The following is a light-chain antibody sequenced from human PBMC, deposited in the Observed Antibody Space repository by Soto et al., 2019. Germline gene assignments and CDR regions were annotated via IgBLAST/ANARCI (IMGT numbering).Light chain of an antibody. CDR1: QSVSSN. CDR3: QQYGSSPLT. CDR2: GAS. Sequence: EVVMTQSPATLSVSPGERATLSCRASQSVSSNLAWYQQKPGQAPRLLIYGASTRATGIPARFSGSGSGTEFTLTISRLEPEDLAVYYCQQYGSSPLTFGGGTKVDIK. J-gene: IGKJ4*01. V-gene: IGKV3-15*01.